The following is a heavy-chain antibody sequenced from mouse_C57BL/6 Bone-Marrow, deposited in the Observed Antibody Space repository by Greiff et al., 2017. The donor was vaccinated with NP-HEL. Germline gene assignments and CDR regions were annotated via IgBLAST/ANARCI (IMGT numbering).Heavy chain of an antibody. Sequence: QVHVKQPGAELVMPGASVKLSCKASGYTFTSYWMHWVKQRPGQGLEWIGEIDPSDSYTNYNQKFKGKSTLTVDKSSSTAYMQLSSLTSEDSAVYYCAIITTVVYFDYWGQGTTLTVSS. CDR2: IDPSDSYT. V-gene: IGHV1-69*01. CDR3: AIITTVVYFDY. CDR1: GYTFTSYW. J-gene: IGHJ2*01. D-gene: IGHD1-1*01.